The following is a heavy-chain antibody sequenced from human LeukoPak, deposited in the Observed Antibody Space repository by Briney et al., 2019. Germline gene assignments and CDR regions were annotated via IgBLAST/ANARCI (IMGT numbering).Heavy chain of an antibody. CDR2: IYHSGST. D-gene: IGHD6-13*01. V-gene: IGHV4-38-2*02. J-gene: IGHJ4*02. Sequence: SETLSLTCTVYGYSISSGYYWGWIRQPPGKGLEWIGSIYHSGSTYYNPSLKSRVTISVDTSKNQFSLKLSSVTAADTAVYYCARSSSSWFDYWGQGTLVTVSS. CDR1: GYSISSGYY. CDR3: ARSSSSWFDY.